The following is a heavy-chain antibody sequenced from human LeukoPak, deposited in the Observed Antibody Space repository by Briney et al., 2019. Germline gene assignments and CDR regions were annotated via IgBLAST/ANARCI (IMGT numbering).Heavy chain of an antibody. D-gene: IGHD3-10*01. Sequence: LAGGSLRLSCAVSGITLSNYGMSCVRQAPGKGLEWVAGLRGSGGGTNYADSVQGRFTISRDNPKNTLYLQMNSLRAEDTAVYFCAKRGVVIRLFLVGFHKEAYYFDSWGQGALVTVSS. CDR3: AKRGVVIRLFLVGFHKEAYYFDS. J-gene: IGHJ4*02. CDR2: LRGSGGGT. V-gene: IGHV3-23*01. CDR1: GITLSNYG.